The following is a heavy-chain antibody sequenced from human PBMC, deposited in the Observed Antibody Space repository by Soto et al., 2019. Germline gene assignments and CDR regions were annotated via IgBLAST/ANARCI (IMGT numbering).Heavy chain of an antibody. CDR3: ARDKLYCSGGTCYSYYFDY. D-gene: IGHD2-15*01. V-gene: IGHV1-69*01. Sequence: QVQLVQSGAEVKKPGSSVKVSCKASGGMFSSYGISWVRQAPGQGLEWMGGVIPIFGTADYAQKFQGRVTITADESTSTAYMELSSLRSEDTALYYCARDKLYCSGGTCYSYYFDYWGQGNLVTFSS. CDR2: VIPIFGTA. J-gene: IGHJ4*02. CDR1: GGMFSSYG.